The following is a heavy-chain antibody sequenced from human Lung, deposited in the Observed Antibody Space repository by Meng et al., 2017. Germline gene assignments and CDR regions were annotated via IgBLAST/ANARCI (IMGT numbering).Heavy chain of an antibody. Sequence: QVQLQQSGPGLVKPSHTPSLTCAISGDSVSSNIAAWNWIRQSPSRGLEWLGRTNYRSKWYNDYAVSVKSRITINPDTSKNQFSLQLNSVTPEDTAMYYCARDEQQLIGKGGFDFWGQGTLVTVSS. CDR2: TNYRSKWYN. J-gene: IGHJ4*02. CDR1: GDSVSSNIAA. D-gene: IGHD6-13*01. CDR3: ARDEQQLIGKGGFDF. V-gene: IGHV6-1*01.